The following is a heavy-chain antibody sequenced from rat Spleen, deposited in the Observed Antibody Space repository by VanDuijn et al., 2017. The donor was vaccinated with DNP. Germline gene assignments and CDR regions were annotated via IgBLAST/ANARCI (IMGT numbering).Heavy chain of an antibody. CDR3: ARSWVGVRGIWFAY. CDR1: GYTFTTYY. Sequence: QVQLQQSGGELAKPGSSVKISCKASGYTFTTYYMTWIKQTTGQGLEYIGYINTGSGGTNYNEKFRGKATLTVDTSSNTAFMQLSSLTPDDSAVYYCARSWVGVRGIWFAYWGQGTLVTVSS. D-gene: IGHD4-3*01. CDR2: INTGSGGT. J-gene: IGHJ3*01. V-gene: IGHV1-43*01.